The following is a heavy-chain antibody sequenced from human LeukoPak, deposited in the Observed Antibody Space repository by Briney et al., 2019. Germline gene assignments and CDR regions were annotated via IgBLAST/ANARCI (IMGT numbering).Heavy chain of an antibody. CDR2: INSDGSSI. CDR3: VSFYETY. V-gene: IGHV3-74*01. CDR1: GFTFSSHW. D-gene: IGHD2/OR15-2a*01. J-gene: IGHJ4*02. Sequence: GGSLRLSCAASGFTFSSHWMHWVRQAPGKGLVWVSRINSDGSSISYADSVKGRFTISRDNAKNTVYLQMNSLRAEDTAVYYCVSFYETYWGRGTLVTVSS.